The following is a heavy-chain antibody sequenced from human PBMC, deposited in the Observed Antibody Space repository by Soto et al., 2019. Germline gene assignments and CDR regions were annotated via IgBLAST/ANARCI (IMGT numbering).Heavy chain of an antibody. D-gene: IGHD6-6*01. J-gene: IGHJ5*02. Sequence: QVQLVQSGAEVKKPGSSVKVSCKASGGTFSSYTISWLRQAPGQGLEWMGRIIPILGIANYAQKFQGRVTITADKSTSTAYMELSSLRSEDTAVYYCARDRRTQIAARRGDWFDPWGQGTLVTVSS. CDR1: GGTFSSYT. V-gene: IGHV1-69*08. CDR2: IIPILGIA. CDR3: ARDRRTQIAARRGDWFDP.